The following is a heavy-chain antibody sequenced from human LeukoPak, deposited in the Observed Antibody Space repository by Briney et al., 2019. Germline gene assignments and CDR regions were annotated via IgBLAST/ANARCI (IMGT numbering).Heavy chain of an antibody. V-gene: IGHV3-21*01. CDR3: AGLGASQDAFDI. CDR1: GFTFSSYS. D-gene: IGHD3-16*01. J-gene: IGHJ3*02. CDR2: ISSSSSYI. Sequence: GGSPRLSCAASGFTFSSYSMNWVRQAPGKGLEWVSSISSSSSYIYYADSVKGRFTISRDNAKNSLYLQMNSLRAEDTAVYYCAGLGASQDAFDIWGQGTMVTVSS.